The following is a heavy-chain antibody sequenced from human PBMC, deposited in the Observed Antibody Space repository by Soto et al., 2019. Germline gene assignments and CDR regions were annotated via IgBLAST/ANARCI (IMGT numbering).Heavy chain of an antibody. D-gene: IGHD3-3*01. Sequence: ASVKVSCKASGGTFSSYAISWMRQAPGQGLEWMGGIIPIFGTANYAQKFQGRVTITADESTSTAYMELSSLRSEDTAMYYCARAPLSSGYYPYYGMDVWGQGTTVTVSS. V-gene: IGHV1-69*13. J-gene: IGHJ6*02. CDR3: ARAPLSSGYYPYYGMDV. CDR2: IIPIFGTA. CDR1: GGTFSSYA.